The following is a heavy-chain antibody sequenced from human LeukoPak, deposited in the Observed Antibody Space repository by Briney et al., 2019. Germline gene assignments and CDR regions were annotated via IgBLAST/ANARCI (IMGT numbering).Heavy chain of an antibody. D-gene: IGHD6-13*01. CDR1: GFTFSSSA. CDR2: SGTDGDT. CDR3: AKKIPGTYPYDS. Sequence: GGSLRLSCAASGFTFSSSAMNWVRQAPGKGLEWVSASGTDGDTYYADTVKGRFTISRDNSKNTLYLQMTSLRAEDTAVYYCAKKIPGTYPYDSWGQGTLVTVSP. J-gene: IGHJ4*02. V-gene: IGHV3-23*01.